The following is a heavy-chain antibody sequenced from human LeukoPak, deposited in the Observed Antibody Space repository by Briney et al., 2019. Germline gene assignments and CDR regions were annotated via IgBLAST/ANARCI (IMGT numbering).Heavy chain of an antibody. CDR3: ASSSGYLRSWFDP. J-gene: IGHJ5*02. CDR2: INPNSGGT. CDR1: GGTFSSYA. D-gene: IGHD3-22*01. V-gene: IGHV1-2*02. Sequence: ASVKVSCKASGGTFSSYAISWVRQAPGQGLEWMGWINPNSGGTNYAQKFQGRVTMTRDTSISTAYMELSRLRSDDTAVYYCASSSGYLRSWFDPWGQGTLVTVSS.